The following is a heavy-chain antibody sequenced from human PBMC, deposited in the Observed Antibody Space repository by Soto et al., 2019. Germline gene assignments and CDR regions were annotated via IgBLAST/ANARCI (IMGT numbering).Heavy chain of an antibody. J-gene: IGHJ4*02. Sequence: EVQLLESGGGLVRPGGSLRLSCAVSEFTFSSYDMSWVRQAPGKGLEWVSTISSGGANKYYAESVKGRFTISRDNSKSTLFLQMDCMRVDDTAVYYCASTRDSGTSDYFDSWGQGTLVTVSS. V-gene: IGHV3-23*01. CDR1: EFTFSSYD. D-gene: IGHD1-26*01. CDR2: ISSGGANK. CDR3: ASTRDSGTSDYFDS.